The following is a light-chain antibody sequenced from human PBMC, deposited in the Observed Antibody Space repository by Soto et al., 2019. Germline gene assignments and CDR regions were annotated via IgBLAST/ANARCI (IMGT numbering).Light chain of an antibody. CDR1: GSVVGAYNY. CDR2: DVS. J-gene: IGLJ1*01. V-gene: IGLV2-14*01. Sequence: QSALTQPASVSGSPGQSITISCTGTGSVVGAYNYVSWYQQHPGKAPKLMIYDVSNRPSGVSNRFSGSKSGNTASLTISGLQAEDEADYYCSSYTSSSNVFGTGTKVTVL. CDR3: SSYTSSSNV.